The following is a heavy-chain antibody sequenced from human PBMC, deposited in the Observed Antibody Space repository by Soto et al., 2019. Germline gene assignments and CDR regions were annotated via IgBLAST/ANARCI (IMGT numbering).Heavy chain of an antibody. D-gene: IGHD6-19*01. J-gene: IGHJ4*02. CDR1: GFRFSIYS. CDR3: ARSVEGHFDY. CDR2: ITSDTKTI. Sequence: EVQLVESGGALVQRGGSLTLSGAASGFRFSIYSMNWVRQAPGKVLEWSAYITSDTKTIKYAESVKGRFTIYRDNAKNSVYLQMDNLSDEDTAVYYCARSVEGHFDYWGQGTVVTVSS. V-gene: IGHV3-48*02.